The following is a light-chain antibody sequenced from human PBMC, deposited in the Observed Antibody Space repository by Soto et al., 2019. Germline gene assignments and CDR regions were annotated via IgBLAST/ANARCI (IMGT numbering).Light chain of an antibody. V-gene: IGLV1-40*01. CDR1: STNIGAGYD. CDR2: ANN. J-gene: IGLJ2*01. Sequence: QSVLTQPPSVSGAPGQRVTISCTGSSTNIGAGYDVHWYQQLPGTAPKLLIYANNIRPSGVPARLSGSKSDTSASLAITGLQAEDEADYYCQSSDSSLSGNMIFGGGTKLTVL. CDR3: QSSDSSLSGNMI.